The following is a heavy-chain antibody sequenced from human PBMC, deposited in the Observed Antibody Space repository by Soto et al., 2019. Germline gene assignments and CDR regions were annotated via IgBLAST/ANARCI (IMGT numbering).Heavy chain of an antibody. CDR3: ARVIFSVLRYFDWLPHHPEYYFDY. V-gene: IGHV1-18*01. D-gene: IGHD3-9*01. Sequence: PAASVKVSCKASGYTFTSYGISWVRQAPGQGLEWMGWISAYNGNTNYAQKLQGRVTMTTDTSTSTAYMELRSLRSDDTAVYYCARVIFSVLRYFDWLPHHPEYYFDYWGQGTLVTVSS. J-gene: IGHJ4*02. CDR1: GYTFTSYG. CDR2: ISAYNGNT.